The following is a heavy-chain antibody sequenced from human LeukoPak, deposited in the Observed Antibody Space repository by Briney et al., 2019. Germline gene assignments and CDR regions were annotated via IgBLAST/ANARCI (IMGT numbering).Heavy chain of an antibody. V-gene: IGHV3-23*01. D-gene: IGHD3-22*01. Sequence: GGSLRLSCAASGFTFSSYAMSWVRQAPGKGLEWVSTISGSGVGTYYADSVKGRFTISRDNSKNTLYLQMNSLRAEDTAVFYCVKNKDRDSSGYPNWFDHGGQGTLVTVSS. CDR1: GFTFSSYA. CDR2: ISGSGVGT. J-gene: IGHJ5*02. CDR3: VKNKDRDSSGYPNWFDH.